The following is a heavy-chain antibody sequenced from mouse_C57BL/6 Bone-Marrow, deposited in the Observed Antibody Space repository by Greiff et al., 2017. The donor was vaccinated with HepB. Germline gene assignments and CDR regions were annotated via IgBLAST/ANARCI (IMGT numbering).Heavy chain of an antibody. CDR3: ARGVFVYYGYDGSFAY. D-gene: IGHD2-2*01. CDR2: IYPRSGNT. J-gene: IGHJ3*01. Sequence: QVQLQQSGAELARPGASVKLSCKASGYTFTSYGISWVKQRTGQGLEWIGEIYPRSGNTYYNEKFKGKATLAADKSSSTAYMELRSLTSEDSAVYFCARGVFVYYGYDGSFAYWGQGTLVTVSA. V-gene: IGHV1-81*01. CDR1: GYTFTSYG.